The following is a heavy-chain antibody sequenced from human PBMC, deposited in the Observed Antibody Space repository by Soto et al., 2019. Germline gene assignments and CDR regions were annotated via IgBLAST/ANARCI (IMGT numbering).Heavy chain of an antibody. V-gene: IGHV3-23*01. D-gene: IGHD2-2*01. CDR1: GFTFSSYA. Sequence: EVQLLESGGGLVQPGGSLRLSCAASGFTFSSYAMSWVRQAPGRGLEWVSAISGSGGSTYYADSVKGRFTISRDNSKNTLYLQMNSLRAEDTAVYYCAKQGIGDIVVVPAAIFDYWGQGTLVTVSS. J-gene: IGHJ4*02. CDR3: AKQGIGDIVVVPAAIFDY. CDR2: ISGSGGST.